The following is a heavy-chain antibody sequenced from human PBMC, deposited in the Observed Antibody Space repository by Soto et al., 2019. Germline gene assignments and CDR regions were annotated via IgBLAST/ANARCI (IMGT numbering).Heavy chain of an antibody. V-gene: IGHV1-69*08. CDR1: GGTFSSYT. D-gene: IGHD3-10*01. J-gene: IGHJ3*02. Sequence: VQLVQSGAEVKKPGSSVKVSCKASGGTFSSYTISWVRQAPGQGLEWMGRIIPILGIANYAQKFQGRVTITADKSTSTAYMELSSLRSEDTAVYYCARDGEAALLWFGGFRNAFDIWGQGTMVTVSS. CDR2: IIPILGIA. CDR3: ARDGEAALLWFGGFRNAFDI.